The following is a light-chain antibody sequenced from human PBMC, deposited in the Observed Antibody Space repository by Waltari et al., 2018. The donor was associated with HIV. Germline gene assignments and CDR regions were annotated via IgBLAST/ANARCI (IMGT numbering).Light chain of an antibody. CDR3: QQYGRSPTT. Sequence: SCRASPWCSSGHVAEDQQKPGQVPRLIIYGASSRATGVPDRFSRSGSGTEFTLTISRLEPEDFAVYYCQQYGRSPTTFGQGTKVEIK. CDR1: PWCSSGH. V-gene: IGKV3-20*01. J-gene: IGKJ1*01. CDR2: GAS.